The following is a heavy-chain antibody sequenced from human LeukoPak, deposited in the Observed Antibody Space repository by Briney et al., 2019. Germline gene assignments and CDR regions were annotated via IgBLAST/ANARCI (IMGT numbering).Heavy chain of an antibody. J-gene: IGHJ4*02. Sequence: SETLSLTCTVSGGSISSSSYYWGWIRQHPGKGLEWIGYIYYSGSTYYNPSLKSRVIISADTSKNQFSLKLSSVTAADTAVYYCARVDSSGYYQTDYWGQGTLVTVSS. D-gene: IGHD3-22*01. CDR2: IYYSGST. CDR3: ARVDSSGYYQTDY. V-gene: IGHV4-31*03. CDR1: GGSISSSSYY.